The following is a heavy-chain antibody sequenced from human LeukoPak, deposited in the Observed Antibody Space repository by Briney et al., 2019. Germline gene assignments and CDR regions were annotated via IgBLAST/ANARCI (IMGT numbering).Heavy chain of an antibody. V-gene: IGHV1-2*02. CDR3: ARGRHCSGGSCYLDY. CDR2: INPNSGGT. J-gene: IGHJ4*02. Sequence: GASVKVSCKASGYTFTGYYMQWVRQAPGQGLEWMGWINPNSGGTNYALEFQVRVTMTRDTSISTAYMELSRLNSDGTAVYYCARGRHCSGGSCYLDYWSQGTLVTVSS. D-gene: IGHD2-15*01. CDR1: GYTFTGYY.